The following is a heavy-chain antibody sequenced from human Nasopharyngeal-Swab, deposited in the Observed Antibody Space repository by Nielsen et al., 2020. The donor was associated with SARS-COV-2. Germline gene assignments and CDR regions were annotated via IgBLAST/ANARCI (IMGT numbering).Heavy chain of an antibody. J-gene: IGHJ3*02. V-gene: IGHV3-21*01. CDR3: ARPFRKGAFDI. CDR2: ISSSSSYI. Sequence: VRQAPGKGLEWVSSISSSSSYIYYVDSVKGRFTISRDNAKNSLYLQMNSLRAEDTAVYYCARPFRKGAFDIWGQGTMVTVSS.